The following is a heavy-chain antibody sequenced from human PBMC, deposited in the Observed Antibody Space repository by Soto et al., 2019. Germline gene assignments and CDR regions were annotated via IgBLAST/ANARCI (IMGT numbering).Heavy chain of an antibody. CDR3: VSSRRRGSGTYRSDNYYYYGFDV. Sequence: PRESLKISCKGSGYSFSNYWIAWVRQMPGKGLEWVGILWPGDSGPRYSPSFQGQVTMSDDRSINTAYLQWSSLKASDTATYYCVSSRRRGSGTYRSDNYYYYGFDVWGQGTAVTVSS. V-gene: IGHV5-51*01. CDR1: GYSFSNYW. CDR2: LWPGDSGP. D-gene: IGHD3-16*01. J-gene: IGHJ6*02.